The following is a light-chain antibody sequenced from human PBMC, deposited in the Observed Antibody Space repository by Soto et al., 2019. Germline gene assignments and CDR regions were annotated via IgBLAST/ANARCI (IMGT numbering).Light chain of an antibody. CDR1: QSVSNNY. V-gene: IGKV3-20*01. J-gene: IGKJ1*01. CDR2: GAS. Sequence: ESMSTQSPGALSLSKGERATLSCRASQSVSNNYLAWYQQKPGQAPRLLIYGASNRATGIPDRFSGSGSGTDFTLTISRLEPEDCAVYYCQQYGSSGTFGQGTKVDIK. CDR3: QQYGSSGT.